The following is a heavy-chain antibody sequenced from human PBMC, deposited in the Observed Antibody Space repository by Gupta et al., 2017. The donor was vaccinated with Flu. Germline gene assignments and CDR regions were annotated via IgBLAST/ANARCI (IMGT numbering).Heavy chain of an antibody. Sequence: QVQLVQFGAEVKKPGASVKVSCKASGYTFTHYYIHWVRQAPGQGLEWMGWINPNSGATNYAQRFQGRVTMTRDTSISTAYMELSSLRSDDTAVYYCARDAPDYAIYEYYYYRGMDVWGQGTTVTVAS. V-gene: IGHV1-2*02. CDR2: INPNSGAT. CDR1: GYTFTHYY. D-gene: IGHD3-9*01. CDR3: ARDAPDYAIYEYYYYRGMDV. J-gene: IGHJ6*02.